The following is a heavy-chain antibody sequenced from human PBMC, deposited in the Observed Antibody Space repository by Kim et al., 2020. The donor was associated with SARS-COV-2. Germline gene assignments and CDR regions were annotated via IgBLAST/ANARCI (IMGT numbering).Heavy chain of an antibody. D-gene: IGHD3-16*01. CDR2: ITDDGSNK. CDR3: ARVRCHFVG. Sequence: GGSLRLSCVASGFTFSSYWMHWVRQAPGKGLEWVAVITDDGSNKTYEDSVRGRFTISRDNAKNPLYLQMKSLRAEDTAVYYCARVRCHFVGWGHGPQVT. J-gene: IGHJ4*03. CDR1: GFTFSSYW. V-gene: IGHV3-30*03.